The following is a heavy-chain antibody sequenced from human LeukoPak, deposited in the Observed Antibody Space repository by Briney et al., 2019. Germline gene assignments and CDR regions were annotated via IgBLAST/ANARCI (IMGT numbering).Heavy chain of an antibody. Sequence: GVSLRLSCAASGFTFSSYSMNWVRQAPGKGLEWVSSISSSSSYIYYADSVKGRLTISRDNAKSSLYLQMNSLRAEDTAVYYCARDKWTTVTTHWGQGTLVTVSS. CDR1: GFTFSSYS. CDR3: ARDKWTTVTTH. V-gene: IGHV3-21*01. J-gene: IGHJ4*02. D-gene: IGHD4-17*01. CDR2: ISSSSSYI.